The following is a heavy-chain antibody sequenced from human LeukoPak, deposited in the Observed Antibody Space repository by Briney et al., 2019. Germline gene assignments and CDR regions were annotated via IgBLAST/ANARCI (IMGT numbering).Heavy chain of an antibody. CDR3: VKVVAAS. CDR2: ISGDGSTT. V-gene: IGHV3-74*01. D-gene: IGHD6-13*01. Sequence: GGSLRLSCAASGFTFRNSWLHWVRQAPGKGLVWVSRISGDGSTTHHADSVKGRFTISRDNAKNTVYLQMNSLRAEDTAVYYCVKVVAASWGQGTLVTVSS. J-gene: IGHJ5*02. CDR1: GFTFRNSW.